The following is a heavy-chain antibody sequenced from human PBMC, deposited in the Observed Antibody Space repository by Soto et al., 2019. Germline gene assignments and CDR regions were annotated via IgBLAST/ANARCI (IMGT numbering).Heavy chain of an antibody. V-gene: IGHV3-48*03. CDR3: ARPECSSPDCLTAYYSYGLDV. J-gene: IGHJ6*02. CDR1: GFTFSNFE. CDR2: INTAGSTK. D-gene: IGHD3-9*01. Sequence: PGGSLRLSCAASGFTFSNFEMHWVRQAPGKGLEWVSYINTAGSTKYYAESVKGRFTISRDNARNSLFLQMHSLRAEDTAVYYFARPECSSPDCLTAYYSYGLDVWGQGSTVTVSS.